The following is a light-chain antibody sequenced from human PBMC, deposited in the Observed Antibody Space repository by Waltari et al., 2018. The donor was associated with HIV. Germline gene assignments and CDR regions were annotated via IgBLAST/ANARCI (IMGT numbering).Light chain of an antibody. V-gene: IGLV3-25*03. CDR1: ALPKQY. Sequence: SYELTQPPSVSVSPGQTARITCSGDALPKQYAYWYQVKPSSAPGLVIYKDSVRQAGPPERFAGCSSGTTVTFTIIGVQAEGQADYYCESADISGTSPWVFGRGTKLTVL. J-gene: IGLJ3*02. CDR2: KDS. CDR3: ESADISGTSPWV.